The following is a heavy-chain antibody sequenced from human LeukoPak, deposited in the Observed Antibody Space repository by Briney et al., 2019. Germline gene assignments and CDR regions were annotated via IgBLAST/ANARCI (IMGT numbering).Heavy chain of an antibody. CDR1: GFTFNSYW. CDR2: IKQDGSEK. D-gene: IGHD6-6*01. J-gene: IGHJ4*02. V-gene: IGHV3-7*01. Sequence: GGSLRLSCAASGFTFNSYWMSWVRQAPGKGLEWVANIKQDGSEKYYVDSVKGRFTISRDNAKNSLYLQMNSLRAEDTAVYYCASGIAARRSYWGQGTLVTVSS. CDR3: ASGIAARRSY.